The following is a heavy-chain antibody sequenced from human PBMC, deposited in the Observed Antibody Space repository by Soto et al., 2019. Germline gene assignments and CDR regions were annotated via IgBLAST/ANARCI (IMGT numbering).Heavy chain of an antibody. CDR3: AKDTPDHDAFDI. CDR1: GFTFDDYT. J-gene: IGHJ3*02. V-gene: IGHV3-43*01. CDR2: ISWDGGST. Sequence: PGGSLRLSCAASGFTFDDYTMHWVRQAPGKGLEWVSLISWDGGSTYYADSVKGRFTISRDNSKNSLYLQMNSLRTEDTALYYCAKDTPDHDAFDIWGQGTIVTVSS.